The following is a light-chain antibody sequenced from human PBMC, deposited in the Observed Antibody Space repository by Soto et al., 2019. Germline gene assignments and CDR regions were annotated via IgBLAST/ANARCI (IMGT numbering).Light chain of an antibody. Sequence: QSALTQPPSASGSPGQSVTISCTGTSSDVGGYHSVSWHQQHPGKAPKLMIYEVNKRPSGVPDRFSGSKSGNTASLTVSGLQAEDEADYYCSSYAGSNNFVVFGGGTQLTVL. CDR2: EVN. CDR1: SSDVGGYHS. V-gene: IGLV2-8*01. CDR3: SSYAGSNNFVV. J-gene: IGLJ2*01.